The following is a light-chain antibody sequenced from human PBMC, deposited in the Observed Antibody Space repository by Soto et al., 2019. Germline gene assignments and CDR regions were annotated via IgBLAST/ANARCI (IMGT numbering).Light chain of an antibody. CDR3: QQHSHWPPWT. CDR2: GAS. CDR1: ESVSTN. Sequence: EVVMTQSPATLSVSPGERATLSCRASESVSTNLAWYQQRPGQAPRLVIYGASTRATGIPARFSGGGSGTEFTLNISSLQSEDFAVYYCQQHSHWPPWTFGQGTRVEIQ. V-gene: IGKV3-15*01. J-gene: IGKJ1*01.